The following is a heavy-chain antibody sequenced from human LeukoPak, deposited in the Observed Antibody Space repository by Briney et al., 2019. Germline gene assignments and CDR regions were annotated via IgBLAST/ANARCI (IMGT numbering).Heavy chain of an antibody. J-gene: IGHJ6*03. CDR3: ARVSEGVQYEKDESSSSVQFYYYMDV. CDR2: MNPNSGNT. V-gene: IGHV1-8*01. Sequence: GASVKVSCKASGYTFTSYDINWVRQATGQGLELMGWMNPNSGNTGYAQKFQGRVTMTRNTSISTAYMELSSLRSEDTAVYYCARVSEGVQYEKDESSSSVQFYYYMDVWGKGTTVTVSS. CDR1: GYTFTSYD. D-gene: IGHD6-6*01.